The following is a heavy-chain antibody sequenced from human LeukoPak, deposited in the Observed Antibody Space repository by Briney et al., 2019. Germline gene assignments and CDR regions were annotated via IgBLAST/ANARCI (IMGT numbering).Heavy chain of an antibody. CDR2: IYYSGST. D-gene: IGHD1-26*01. CDR3: ARDRNSGSYLDYYYYIDV. V-gene: IGHV4-31*03. Sequence: PSETLSLTCTVSGGSINSGGYYWTWIRQHPGKGLEWIGYIYYSGSTYYNPSLKSRLTISLDVSKNQFSLRLSSVTAADTAVYYCARDRNSGSYLDYYYYIDVWGKGATVTVSS. CDR1: GGSINSGGYY. J-gene: IGHJ6*03.